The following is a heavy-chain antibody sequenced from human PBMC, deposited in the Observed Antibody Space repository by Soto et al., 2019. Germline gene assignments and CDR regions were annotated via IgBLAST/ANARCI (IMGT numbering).Heavy chain of an antibody. Sequence: SETLSLTCAVYGGSFSGYYWSWIRQPPGKGLEWIGEINHSGSTNYNPSLKSRVTISVDTSKYQFSLKLSSVTAADTAVYYCASCSYYDFWSGYYRAAFDIWGQGTMVTVSS. CDR3: ASCSYYDFWSGYYRAAFDI. CDR1: GGSFSGYY. D-gene: IGHD3-3*01. J-gene: IGHJ3*02. V-gene: IGHV4-34*01. CDR2: INHSGST.